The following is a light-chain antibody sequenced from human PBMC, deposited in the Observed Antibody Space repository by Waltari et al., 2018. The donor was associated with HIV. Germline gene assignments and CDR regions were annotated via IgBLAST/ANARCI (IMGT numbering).Light chain of an antibody. CDR3: QQLNSYLRT. CDR2: AAS. J-gene: IGKJ5*01. CDR1: QGITSY. Sequence: DIQLTQSPSFLSASVGDRVTITCRASQGITSYLAWYQQKPGKAPKLLIYAASTSQSGVPSRFSGSGSGTEFTLTISSLQPEDFATYYCQQLNSYLRTFGQGTRLEIK. V-gene: IGKV1-9*01.